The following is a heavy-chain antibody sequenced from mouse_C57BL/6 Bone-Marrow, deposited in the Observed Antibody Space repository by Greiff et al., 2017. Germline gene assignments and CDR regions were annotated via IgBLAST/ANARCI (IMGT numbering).Heavy chain of an antibody. CDR3: ARRGGSSPSYYYAMDY. Sequence: QVHVKQSGAELARPGASVKLSCKASGYTFTSYGISWVKQRTGQGLEWIGEIYPRSGNTYYNEKFKGKATLTADKSSSTAYMELRSLTSEDSAVYFCARRGGSSPSYYYAMDYWGQGTSVTVSS. CDR2: IYPRSGNT. CDR1: GYTFTSYG. V-gene: IGHV1-81*01. D-gene: IGHD1-1*01. J-gene: IGHJ4*01.